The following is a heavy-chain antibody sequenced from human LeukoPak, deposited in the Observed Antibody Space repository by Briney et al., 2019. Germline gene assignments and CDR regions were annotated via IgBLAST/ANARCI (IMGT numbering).Heavy chain of an antibody. CDR2: ISAYNGST. Sequence: ASMKVSCKASGYTFSSYGMSWVRQAPGQGLEWMVWISAYNGSTHYAQKLQGRVTMTTDTSTSTAYMELRSLRSDDTAVYYCARGLEWLTRRHTWFDPWGQGTLVTVSS. CDR1: GYTFSSYG. D-gene: IGHD3-3*01. J-gene: IGHJ5*02. V-gene: IGHV1-18*01. CDR3: ARGLEWLTRRHTWFDP.